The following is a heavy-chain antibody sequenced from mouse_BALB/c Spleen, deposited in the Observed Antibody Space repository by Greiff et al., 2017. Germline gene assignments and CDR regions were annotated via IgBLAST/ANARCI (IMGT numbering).Heavy chain of an antibody. CDR1: GYTFTSYW. V-gene: IGHV1S81*02. D-gene: IGHD2-14*01. CDR3: ARDRYDGGYFDY. CDR2: INPSNGRT. J-gene: IGHJ2*01. Sequence: VQLQQPGAELVKPGASVKLSCKASGYTFTSYWMHWVKQRPGQGLEWIGEINPSNGRTNYNEKFKSKATLTVDKSSSTAYMQLSSLTSEDSAVYYCARDRYDGGYFDYWGQGTTLTVSS.